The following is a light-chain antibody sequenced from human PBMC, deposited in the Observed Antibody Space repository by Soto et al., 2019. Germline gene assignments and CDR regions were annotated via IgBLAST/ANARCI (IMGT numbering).Light chain of an antibody. CDR2: GAS. CDR1: QSVSSY. V-gene: IGKV3-20*01. CDR3: PQYGSSAT. Sequence: IVVKQSAATVSLSTGERATLSCRASQSVSSYLAWYQQKPGQAPRLLIYGASNRATGIPDRFSGSGSGTDFTLTISRLQPEDFAVYYCPQYGSSATFGQWTKV. J-gene: IGKJ1*01.